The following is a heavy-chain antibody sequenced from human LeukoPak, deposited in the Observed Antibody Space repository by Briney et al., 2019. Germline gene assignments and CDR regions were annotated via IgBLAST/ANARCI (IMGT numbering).Heavy chain of an antibody. J-gene: IGHJ6*02. D-gene: IGHD3-10*01. CDR3: ARDRDAFYGSGFYYNMDV. V-gene: IGHV1-24*01. Sequence: ASVKVSCKVSGYTLTELSMHWVRQAPGKGLEWKGGFDPEDGETIYAQKFQGRVTMTEDTSTDTAYMELSSLRSEDTAVYYCARDRDAFYGSGFYYNMDVWGQGTTVIVSS. CDR1: GYTLTELS. CDR2: FDPEDGET.